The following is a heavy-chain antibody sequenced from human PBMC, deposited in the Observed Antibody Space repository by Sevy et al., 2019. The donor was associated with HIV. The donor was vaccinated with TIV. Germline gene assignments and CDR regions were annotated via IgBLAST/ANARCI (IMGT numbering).Heavy chain of an antibody. Sequence: WGSLRLSCAASGFTFSNYNMNWVRQAPGEGLKWVSSISSSSADIYYTDSVKGRFTVSRDNSRKSLFLQMNGLSAEDTALYYCARDLLVGSTYVFDIWGRGTMVTVSS. CDR2: ISSSSADI. J-gene: IGHJ3*02. CDR3: ARDLLVGSTYVFDI. D-gene: IGHD1-26*01. V-gene: IGHV3-21*01. CDR1: GFTFSNYN.